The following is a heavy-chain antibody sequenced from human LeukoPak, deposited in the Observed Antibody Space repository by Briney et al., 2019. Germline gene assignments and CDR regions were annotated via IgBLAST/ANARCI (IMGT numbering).Heavy chain of an antibody. Sequence: GGSLRLSCAASGFTFSSYGMHWVRQAPGKGLEWVAVISYDGSNKYYADSVKGRFTISRDNSKNTLYLQMNSLRAEDTAVNYCAKDPDFEYQLLGAGNWFDPWGQGTLVTVSS. CDR3: AKDPDFEYQLLGAGNWFDP. D-gene: IGHD2-2*01. CDR2: ISYDGSNK. CDR1: GFTFSSYG. V-gene: IGHV3-30*18. J-gene: IGHJ5*02.